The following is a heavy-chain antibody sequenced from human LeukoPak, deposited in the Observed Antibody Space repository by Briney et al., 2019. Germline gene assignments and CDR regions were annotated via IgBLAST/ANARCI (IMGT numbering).Heavy chain of an antibody. CDR2: IIPIFGTA. D-gene: IGHD3-10*01. CDR3: ARYHTWGVALFDY. V-gene: IGHV1-69*13. CDR1: GGTFSSYA. J-gene: IGHJ4*02. Sequence: VKVSCKASGGTFSSYAISWVRQAPGQGLEWMGGIIPIFGTANYAQKFQGRVTITADESTSTAYMELSSLRSEDTAVYYCARYHTWGVALFDYSGQATLVTVSS.